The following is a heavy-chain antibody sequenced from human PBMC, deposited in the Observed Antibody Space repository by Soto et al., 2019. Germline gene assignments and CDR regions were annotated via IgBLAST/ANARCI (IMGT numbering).Heavy chain of an antibody. J-gene: IGHJ3*02. CDR1: GYTFTSYG. Sequence: ASVKVSCEASGYTFTSYGISWVRQAPGQGLEWMGWISAYNGNTNYAQKLQGRVTMTTDTSTSTAYMELRSLRSDDTAVYYCARDHCSGGSCFWLAEVTEGASDIWVQGTMVTVSS. CDR2: ISAYNGNT. D-gene: IGHD2-15*01. V-gene: IGHV1-18*01. CDR3: ARDHCSGGSCFWLAEVTEGASDI.